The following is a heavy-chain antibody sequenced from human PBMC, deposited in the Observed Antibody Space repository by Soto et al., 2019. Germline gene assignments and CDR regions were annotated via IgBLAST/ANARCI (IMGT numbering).Heavy chain of an antibody. CDR2: IYYSGNS. CDR1: GGSIDSTRYY. Sequence: QLQLQESGPGLVKPSETLSLTCTVSGGSIDSTRYYWGWIRQPPGKGLEWLGTIYYSGNSYYNPSLKSRVTMFADPSKHQISLRLSSVTAADTAVYFCARQVRSGGWYEAYYYYYMDVWGKGTTVTVS. V-gene: IGHV4-39*01. CDR3: ARQVRSGGWYEAYYYYYMDV. J-gene: IGHJ6*03. D-gene: IGHD6-19*01.